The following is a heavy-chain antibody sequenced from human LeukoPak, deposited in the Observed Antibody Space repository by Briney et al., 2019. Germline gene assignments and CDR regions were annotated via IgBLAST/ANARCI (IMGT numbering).Heavy chain of an antibody. CDR1: GFTFSSYA. CDR3: ATFLAVIAARNSLYFQH. CDR2: ISGSGGST. D-gene: IGHD6-6*01. J-gene: IGHJ1*01. V-gene: IGHV3-23*01. Sequence: TGGSLRLSCAASGFTFSSYAMSWVRQAPGKGLEWVSAISGSGGSTYYADSVKGRFTISRDNSKNTLHLQMNSLRAEDTAVYYCATFLAVIAARNSLYFQHWGQGTLVSVSS.